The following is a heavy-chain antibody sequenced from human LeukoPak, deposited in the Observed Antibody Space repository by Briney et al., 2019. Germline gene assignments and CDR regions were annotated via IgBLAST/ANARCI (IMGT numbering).Heavy chain of an antibody. V-gene: IGHV3-53*01. J-gene: IGHJ4*02. D-gene: IGHD2-15*01. CDR3: ARSGYCSGGSCYPEDYFDY. CDR2: IYSGGST. Sequence: GGSLRLSCAASGFTVSSNYMSWVRQAPGKGLERASIIYSGGSTYYADSEKGRFTISRDNSKNTLYLQMNSLRAEDTAVYYCARSGYCSGGSCYPEDYFDYWGQGTLVTVSS. CDR1: GFTVSSNY.